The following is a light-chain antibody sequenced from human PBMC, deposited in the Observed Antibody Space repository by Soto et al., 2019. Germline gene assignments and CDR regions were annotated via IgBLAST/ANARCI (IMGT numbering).Light chain of an antibody. V-gene: IGLV1-51*01. CDR3: GTWDSTLSGV. J-gene: IGLJ1*01. CDR2: DNN. Sequence: QSVLTQPPSVSAAPGQKVTISCSGSSSNIGNNYVSWYQHLPGAAPKLLIYDNNKRSSGIPYRFSGSKSGTSATLDITGLQPGDEADYYCGTWDSTLSGVFGTGTKLTVL. CDR1: SSNIGNNY.